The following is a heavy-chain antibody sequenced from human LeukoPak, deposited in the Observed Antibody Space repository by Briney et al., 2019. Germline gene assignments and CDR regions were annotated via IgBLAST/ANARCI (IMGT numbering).Heavy chain of an antibody. CDR2: ISSCSSYI. CDR3: ASYDSSGYYYGLDY. D-gene: IGHD3-22*01. J-gene: IGHJ4*02. V-gene: IGHV3-21*01. CDR1: GFTFSSYS. Sequence: GGSLRLSCAASGFTFSSYSMNWVRQAPGKGLEWVSSISSCSSYIYYADSVKGRFTISRDNAKNSLYLQMNSLRAEDTAVYYCASYDSSGYYYGLDYWGQGTLVTVSS.